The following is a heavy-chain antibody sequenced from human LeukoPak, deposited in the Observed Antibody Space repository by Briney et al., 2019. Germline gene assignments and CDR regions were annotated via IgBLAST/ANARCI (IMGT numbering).Heavy chain of an antibody. CDR1: GRTFTGYY. CDR2: FNPRSGGT. J-gene: IGHJ4*02. V-gene: IGHV1-2*02. D-gene: IGHD5-12*01. CDR3: ARSTDIVATSGADY. Sequence: ASVKVSCKASGRTFTGYYLHWVRQAPGQGLERMGWFNPRSGGTNYAQKFQDRVTMTRDTSITTAYMELSRLRSDDTAVYYCARSTDIVATSGADYWGQGTLVTVSS.